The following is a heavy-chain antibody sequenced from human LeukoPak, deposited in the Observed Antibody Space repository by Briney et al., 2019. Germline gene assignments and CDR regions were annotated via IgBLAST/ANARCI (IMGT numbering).Heavy chain of an antibody. CDR1: GFTFSSYA. V-gene: IGHV3-21*01. D-gene: IGHD6-6*01. J-gene: IGHJ4*02. CDR3: ARDLGSYSSSSGGY. CDR2: ISSSSYI. Sequence: TGGSLRLSCAASGFTFSSYAMSWVRQAPGKGLEWVSAISSSSYIYYADSVKGRFTISRDNAKNSLYLQMNSLRAEDTAVYYCARDLGSYSSSSGGYWGQGTLVTVSS.